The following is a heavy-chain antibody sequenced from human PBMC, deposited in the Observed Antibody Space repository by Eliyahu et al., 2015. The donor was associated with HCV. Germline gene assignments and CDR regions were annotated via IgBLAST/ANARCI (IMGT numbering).Heavy chain of an antibody. CDR3: ARGWAGXYCSGGSCYAPLGY. Sequence: QLQLQESGPGLVKPSETLSLTCTVSXGSISSSSYYXGWIXQPPGKGLEWIGSIYYSGETYYNPSLKSRVTIXVDTSKNQFSLKLSSVTAADTAVYYCARGWAGXYCSGGSCYAPLGYWGQGTLVTVSS. V-gene: IGHV4-39*07. CDR2: IYYSGET. D-gene: IGHD2-15*01. CDR1: XGSISSSSYY. J-gene: IGHJ4*02.